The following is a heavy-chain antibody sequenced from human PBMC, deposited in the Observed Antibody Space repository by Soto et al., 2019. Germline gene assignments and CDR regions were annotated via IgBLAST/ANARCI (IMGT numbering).Heavy chain of an antibody. CDR3: ASLSGYYYDSSGYDAFDI. V-gene: IGHV3-33*01. J-gene: IGHJ3*02. D-gene: IGHD3-22*01. CDR2: IWYDGSNK. Sequence: GGSLRLSCAASGFTFSSYGMHWVRQAPGKXLEWVAVIWYDGSNKYYADSVKGRFTISRDNSKNTLYLQMNSLRAEDTAVYYCASLSGYYYDSSGYDAFDIWGQGTMVTVSS. CDR1: GFTFSSYG.